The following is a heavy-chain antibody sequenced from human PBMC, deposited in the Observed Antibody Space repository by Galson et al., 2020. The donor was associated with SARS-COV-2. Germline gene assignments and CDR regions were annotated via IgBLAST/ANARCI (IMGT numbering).Heavy chain of an antibody. Sequence: SETLSLTCTVSGYSISTTNYSCRVRHPPGRRLECIGSVYPCVTTYYNPSPNTRVTIPVNTSKNQFSTRLDSVSAADTALYYCARQGVNMIVLVTVPGWYFDLWGRGTLVTVSS. D-gene: IGHD3-22*01. CDR2: VYPCVTT. J-gene: IGHJ2*01. CDR3: ARQGVNMIVLVTVPGWYFDL. CDR1: GYSISTTNY. V-gene: IGHV4-38-2*02.